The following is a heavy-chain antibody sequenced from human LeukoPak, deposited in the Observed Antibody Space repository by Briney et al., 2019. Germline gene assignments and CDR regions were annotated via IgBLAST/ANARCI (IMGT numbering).Heavy chain of an antibody. CDR1: GVTLSSYA. J-gene: IGHJ2*01. Sequence: GGSLRLSCTASGVTLSSYAMSWARQAPGKGLEWVSGISSSGSGGNTYYADSVKGRFTISRDSSKNTLFLHMNTLRAEDTAIYYCAKDRTVGTSYWCFDLWGRGTLVTVSS. V-gene: IGHV3-23*01. CDR3: AKDRTVGTSYWCFDL. D-gene: IGHD4-23*01. CDR2: ISSSGSGGNT.